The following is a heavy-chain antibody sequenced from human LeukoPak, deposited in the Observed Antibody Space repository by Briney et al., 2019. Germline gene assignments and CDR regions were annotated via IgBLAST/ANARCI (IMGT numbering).Heavy chain of an antibody. CDR3: ARGRMVRGVIVD. D-gene: IGHD3-10*01. V-gene: IGHV4-4*02. Sequence: SGTLSLTCAVSGGSISISNSNWWSWVRQPPGKGLEWIGEISHSGSTNYNPSLKSRVTISVDTSKNQFSLKLSSVTAADTAVYYCARGRMVRGVIVDWGQGTLVTVSS. CDR1: GGSISISNSNW. J-gene: IGHJ4*02. CDR2: ISHSGST.